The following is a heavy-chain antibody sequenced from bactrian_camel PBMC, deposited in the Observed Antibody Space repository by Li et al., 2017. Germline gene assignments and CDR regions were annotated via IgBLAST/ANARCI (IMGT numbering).Heavy chain of an antibody. D-gene: IGHD5*01. CDR3: AGVVYCKGIRSTDYYF. CDR1: GYTYRDSC. V-gene: IGHV3S53*01. Sequence: HVQLVESGGGSVQAGGSLRLSCTTSGYTYRDSCIGWFRQPPGEGREGVAAFHRDGSTTYADSVKGRFTISTDYAENTLYLQMDSLKPEDTAMYYCAGVVYCKGIRSTDYYFWGQGTQVTVS. J-gene: IGHJ4*01. CDR2: FHRDGST.